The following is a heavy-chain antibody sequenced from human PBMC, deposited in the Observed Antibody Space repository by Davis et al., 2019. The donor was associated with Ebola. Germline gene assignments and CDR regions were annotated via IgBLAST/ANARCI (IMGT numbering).Heavy chain of an antibody. Sequence: PGGSLRLSCAASGFTFSSYAMSWVRQAPGKGLEWVSTIGGSGGSTYYADSVKGRFTISRDNSKNTLYMQMNSLRAEDTAVYYCATTIQYYDFWSGTIEPYYFDCWGQGTLVTVSS. CDR3: ATTIQYYDFWSGTIEPYYFDC. J-gene: IGHJ4*02. CDR2: IGGSGGST. CDR1: GFTFSSYA. D-gene: IGHD3-3*01. V-gene: IGHV3-23*01.